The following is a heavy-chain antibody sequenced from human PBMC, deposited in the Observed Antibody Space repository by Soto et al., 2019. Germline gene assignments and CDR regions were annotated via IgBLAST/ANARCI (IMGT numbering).Heavy chain of an antibody. V-gene: IGHV3-23*01. D-gene: IGHD3-16*01. J-gene: IGHJ4*02. CDR3: AKSSGGFFDY. Sequence: GGSLRLSCAASGFTFSSYAMNWVRQAPGKGLEWVSGISGSDGNTYNADSVKGRFTISRDNSKNTVYLQMNSLRAEDTAVYYCAKSSGGFFDYWGKGTLVTVSS. CDR1: GFTFSSYA. CDR2: ISGSDGNT.